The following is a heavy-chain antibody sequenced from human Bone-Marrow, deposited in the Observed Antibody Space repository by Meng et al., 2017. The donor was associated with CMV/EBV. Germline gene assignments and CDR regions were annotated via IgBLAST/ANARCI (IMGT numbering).Heavy chain of an antibody. Sequence: ASVKVSCKASGYTFTSYGITWVRQAPGQGLEWMGWISAYNGNTNYAQKLQGSVTMTTDTSTSTAYMELRSLRSDDTAVYYCARVQVYGSWSQADYWGQGTLVTVSS. J-gene: IGHJ4*02. CDR3: ARVQVYGSWSQADY. D-gene: IGHD3-10*01. CDR1: GYTFTSYG. CDR2: ISAYNGNT. V-gene: IGHV1-18*01.